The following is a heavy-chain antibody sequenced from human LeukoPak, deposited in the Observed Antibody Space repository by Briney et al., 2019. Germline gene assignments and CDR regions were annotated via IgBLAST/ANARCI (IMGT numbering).Heavy chain of an antibody. V-gene: IGHV3-23*01. CDR3: ARWNNLGY. J-gene: IGHJ4*02. CDR1: GFTFSNYA. D-gene: IGHD1/OR15-1a*01. CDR2: ISVSGDST. Sequence: GGSLRLSCAASGFTFSNYAMSWVRQAPGKGLEWVSGISVSGDSTYYADSVKGRFTISRDNSKNTLYLQMNSLRAEDTAVYYCARWNNLGYWGQGTLVTVSS.